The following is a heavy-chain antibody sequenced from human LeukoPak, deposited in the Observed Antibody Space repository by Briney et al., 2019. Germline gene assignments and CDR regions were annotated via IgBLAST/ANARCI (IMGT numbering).Heavy chain of an antibody. CDR3: ARVRGGTYNHYFDY. CDR2: IYYAGST. V-gene: IGHV4-59*01. D-gene: IGHD5-24*01. CDR1: GGSISSYY. Sequence: SETLSLTCTVSGGSISSYYWSWIRQPPGKGLEWVGYIYYAGSTNYNPSLKSRITISADTSKNQFSLKLTSITAADTAVYYCARVRGGTYNHYFDYCGQGTLVTVSS. J-gene: IGHJ4*02.